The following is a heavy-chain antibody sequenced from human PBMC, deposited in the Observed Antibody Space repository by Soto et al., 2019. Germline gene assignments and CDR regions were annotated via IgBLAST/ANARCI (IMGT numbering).Heavy chain of an antibody. CDR1: GGTFSSYA. D-gene: IGHD3-16*01. CDR3: ERKASLGGPFDY. J-gene: IGHJ4*02. V-gene: IGHV1-69*02. Sequence: QVQLVQSGAEVKKPGSSVKVSCKASGGTFSSYAISWVRQAPGLWLEWMGRIIPILGIASYAQKFQGRVTITADKSTSTAYMELSSLRSEDTAVYYCERKASLGGPFDYWGKGTLVTVSS. CDR2: IIPILGIA.